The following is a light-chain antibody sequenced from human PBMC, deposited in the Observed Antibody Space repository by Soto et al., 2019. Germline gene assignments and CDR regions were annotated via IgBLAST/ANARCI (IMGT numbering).Light chain of an antibody. Sequence: EIVMTQSPATLSVSPGERATLSCRASQSVSSNLAWYQQKPGQAPRLLIYGASTRATGIPARFSGSGSGTELPLTISTLQSEDVAVYYCQQYNNWPPWTFAQGTKVEIK. J-gene: IGKJ1*01. CDR2: GAS. CDR1: QSVSSN. CDR3: QQYNNWPPWT. V-gene: IGKV3-15*01.